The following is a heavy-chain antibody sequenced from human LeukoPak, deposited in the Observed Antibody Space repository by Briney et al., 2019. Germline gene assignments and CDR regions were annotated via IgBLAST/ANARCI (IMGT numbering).Heavy chain of an antibody. CDR3: ARMPGYSYYYMDV. V-gene: IGHV4-38-2*02. D-gene: IGHD5-18*01. Sequence: SETLSLTCTVSGYSISSGYYWGWIRQPPGKGLEWIGSIFHSGSTYYNPSLKSRVTISVDTSKNQFSLKLSSVTAADTAVYYCARMPGYSYYYMDVWGKGTTVTVSS. CDR2: IFHSGST. CDR1: GYSISSGYY. J-gene: IGHJ6*03.